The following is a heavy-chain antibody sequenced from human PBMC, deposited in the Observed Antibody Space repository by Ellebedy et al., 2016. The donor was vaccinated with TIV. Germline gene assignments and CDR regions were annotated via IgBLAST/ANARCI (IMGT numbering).Heavy chain of an antibody. J-gene: IGHJ6*02. CDR1: GFTFSTYV. V-gene: IGHV3-30-3*01. CDR3: ARYGVIWFGERNYYGMDV. Sequence: GESLKISXEASGFTFSTYVIHWVRQAPGKGLEWVAVISFDETIKYYADSVKGRFTISRDNSKNTLYLQMDSLRVDDTAVYYCARYGVIWFGERNYYGMDVWGQGTTVTVSS. CDR2: ISFDETIK. D-gene: IGHD3-10*01.